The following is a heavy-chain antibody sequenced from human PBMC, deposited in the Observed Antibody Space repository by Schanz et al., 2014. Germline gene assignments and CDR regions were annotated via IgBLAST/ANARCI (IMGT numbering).Heavy chain of an antibody. CDR1: GFTFSDYY. V-gene: IGHV3-11*06. J-gene: IGHJ5*02. Sequence: QVQLVDSGGGLVKPGGSLRLSCVASGFTFSDYYMTWIRQAPGKGLEWVSDISDSGDSTHYADSVKGRFTISRDNAKNSLYLQMNSLRAEDTALYFCARCMGEWLIYPNWFDPWGQGTLVTVSS. CDR3: ARCMGEWLIYPNWFDP. D-gene: IGHD3-3*01. CDR2: ISDSGDST.